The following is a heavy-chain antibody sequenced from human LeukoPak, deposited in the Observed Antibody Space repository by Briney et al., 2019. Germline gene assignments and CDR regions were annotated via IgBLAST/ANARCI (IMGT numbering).Heavy chain of an antibody. Sequence: GESLKISCTGSGYSFTSYWIGWVRQVPGKGLEWMGIIYPGDSDTRYSPSFQGQVTISADKSISTAYLQWSSLKASDTAMYYCAKRATVTPYGMDVWGQGTTVTVSS. V-gene: IGHV5-51*01. CDR3: AKRATVTPYGMDV. CDR2: IYPGDSDT. D-gene: IGHD4-23*01. J-gene: IGHJ6*02. CDR1: GYSFTSYW.